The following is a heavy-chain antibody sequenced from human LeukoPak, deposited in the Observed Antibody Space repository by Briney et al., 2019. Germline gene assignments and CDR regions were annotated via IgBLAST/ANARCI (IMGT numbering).Heavy chain of an antibody. D-gene: IGHD3-22*01. Sequence: SETLSLTCAVSGGSITSTIWWSWVRQPPGKGLEWIGEINHSGSTNYNPSFKSRVTISVDTSKNQFSLKLSSVTAADTAVYYCASADQYYYDSSGYHGYWGQGTLVTVSS. V-gene: IGHV4-4*02. CDR2: INHSGST. J-gene: IGHJ4*02. CDR3: ASADQYYYDSSGYHGY. CDR1: GGSITSTIW.